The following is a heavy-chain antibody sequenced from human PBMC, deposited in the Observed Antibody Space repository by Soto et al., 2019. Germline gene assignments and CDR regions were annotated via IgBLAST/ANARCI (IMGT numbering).Heavy chain of an antibody. CDR3: ARAHYGDYGYGMDV. J-gene: IGHJ6*02. CDR2: IYHSGST. Sequence: QLQLQESGSGLVKPSQTLSLTCAVSGGSISSGGYSWSWIRQPPGKGLEWIGYIYHSGSTYYNPSIKSRVTISVDTSKNQFSLKLSSVTAADTAVYYCARAHYGDYGYGMDVWGQGTTVTVSS. V-gene: IGHV4-30-2*01. D-gene: IGHD4-17*01. CDR1: GGSISSGGYS.